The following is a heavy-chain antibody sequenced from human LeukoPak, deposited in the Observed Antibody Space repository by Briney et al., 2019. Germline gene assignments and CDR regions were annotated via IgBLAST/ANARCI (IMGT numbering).Heavy chain of an antibody. CDR3: ARDQDYARFRLDY. D-gene: IGHD4/OR15-4a*01. CDR2: ISYDGSNK. V-gene: IGHV3-30*04. Sequence: GGSLRLSCAASGFTFSSYAMHWVRQAPGKGLEWVAVISYDGSNKYYADSVKGRFTISRDNSKNTLYLQMNSLRAEDTAVYYCARDQDYARFRLDYWGQGTLVTVSS. CDR1: GFTFSSYA. J-gene: IGHJ4*02.